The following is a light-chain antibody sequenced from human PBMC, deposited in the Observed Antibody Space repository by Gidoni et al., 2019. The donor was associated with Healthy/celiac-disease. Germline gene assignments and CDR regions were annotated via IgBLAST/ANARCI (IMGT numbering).Light chain of an antibody. J-gene: IGKJ4*01. CDR1: QSVNSN. V-gene: IGKV3-15*01. CDR2: GAS. Sequence: EIVMTQSPATLSVSPGESATLSCRASQSVNSNLAWYQQKPGQAPRLLIYGASTRATGIPARFSGSGSGTEFTLTISSLQSEDFAVYYCQQYNNLPLTFXGXTKVEIK. CDR3: QQYNNLPLT.